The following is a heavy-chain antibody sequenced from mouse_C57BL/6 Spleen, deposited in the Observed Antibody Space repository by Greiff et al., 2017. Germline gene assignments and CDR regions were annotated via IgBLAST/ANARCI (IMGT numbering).Heavy chain of an antibody. Sequence: QVQLQQPGAELVKPGTSVKMPCKASGYTFTSYWITWVKQRPGQGLEWIGDIYPGSGSTNYNEKFKSKATLTVDTSSSTAYIQLISLTSEDSAVYYCARGGTAQEAWFAYWGQGTLVTVSA. CDR1: GYTFTSYW. D-gene: IGHD3-2*02. J-gene: IGHJ3*01. V-gene: IGHV1-55*01. CDR3: ARGGTAQEAWFAY. CDR2: IYPGSGST.